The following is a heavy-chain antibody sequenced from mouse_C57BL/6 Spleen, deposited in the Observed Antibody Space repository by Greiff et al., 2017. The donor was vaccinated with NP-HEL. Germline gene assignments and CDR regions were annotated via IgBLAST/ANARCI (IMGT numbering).Heavy chain of an antibody. V-gene: IGHV1-64*01. CDR3: ARSNWDGAFDY. CDR1: GYTFTSYW. J-gene: IGHJ2*01. CDR2: IHPNSGST. Sequence: QVQLQQPGAELVKPGASVKLSCKASGYTFTSYWMHWVKQRPGQGLEWIGMIHPNSGSTNYNEKFKSKATLTVDKSSSTAYMQLSSLTSEDSAGYYCARSNWDGAFDYWGQGTTLTVSS. D-gene: IGHD4-1*01.